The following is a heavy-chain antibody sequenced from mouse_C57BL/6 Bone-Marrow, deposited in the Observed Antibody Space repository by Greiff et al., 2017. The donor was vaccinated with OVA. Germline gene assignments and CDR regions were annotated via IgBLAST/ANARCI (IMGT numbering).Heavy chain of an antibody. CDR1: GYSITSGYY. CDR3: ASLYDYDGVFDY. CDR2: ISYDGSN. V-gene: IGHV3-6*01. J-gene: IGHJ2*01. D-gene: IGHD2-4*01. Sequence: EVKLQESGPGLVKPSPSLSLTCSVTGYSITSGYYWNWIRQFPGNKLEWMGYISYDGSNNYNPSLKNRISITRDTSKNQFFLKLNSVTTEDTATYYCASLYDYDGVFDYWGQGTTLTVSS.